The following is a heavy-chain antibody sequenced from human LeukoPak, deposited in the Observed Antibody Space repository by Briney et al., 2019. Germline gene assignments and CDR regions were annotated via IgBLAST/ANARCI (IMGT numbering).Heavy chain of an antibody. Sequence: GGSLRLSCAASGFTFSSYAMSWVRQAPGKGLEWVSVVTGSGGNTYYADSVKGRFTISRDNSKNTLYLQMNSLRAEDTAVYYCARARALINAFDYWGQGTLVTVSS. V-gene: IGHV3-23*01. CDR2: VTGSGGNT. J-gene: IGHJ4*02. CDR1: GFTFSSYA. CDR3: ARARALINAFDY. D-gene: IGHD3-22*01.